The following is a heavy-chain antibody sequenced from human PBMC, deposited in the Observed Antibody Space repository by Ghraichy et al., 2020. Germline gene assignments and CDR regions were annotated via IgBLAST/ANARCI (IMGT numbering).Heavy chain of an antibody. CDR1: GFTFSIYR. D-gene: IGHD2-2*01. J-gene: IGHJ1*01. CDR2: ISYDGTNK. Sequence: GGSLRLSCAASGFTFSIYRMHWVRQAPGKGLEWVGLISYDGTNKDYADSVKGRFTISRDDSKNTLYLEMNSLRAEDTAVFYCVRDYATNMPPIWGQGTLVIVSS. V-gene: IGHV3-30-3*01. CDR3: VRDYATNMPPI.